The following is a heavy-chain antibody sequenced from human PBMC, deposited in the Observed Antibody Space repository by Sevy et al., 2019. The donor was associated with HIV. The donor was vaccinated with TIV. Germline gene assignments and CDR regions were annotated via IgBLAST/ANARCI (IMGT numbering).Heavy chain of an antibody. CDR1: GFTFSSYW. J-gene: IGHJ4*02. CDR2: IKQDGSEK. Sequence: GGSLRLSCAASGFTFSSYWMSWVRQAPGKGLEWVANIKQDGSEKYYVDSVKGRFTISRDNAKNSLYLQMNSLRAEDTAVYYCARYGITMILEFDYWGQGTLVTVSS. CDR3: ARYGITMILEFDY. V-gene: IGHV3-7*01. D-gene: IGHD3-22*01.